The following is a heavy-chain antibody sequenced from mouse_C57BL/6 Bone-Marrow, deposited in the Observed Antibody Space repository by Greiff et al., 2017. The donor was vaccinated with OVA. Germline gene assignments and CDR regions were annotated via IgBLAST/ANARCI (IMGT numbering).Heavy chain of an antibody. D-gene: IGHD3-2*02. V-gene: IGHV1-81*01. CDR2: IYPRSGNT. J-gene: IGHJ3*01. Sequence: QVQLQQSGAELARPGASVKLSCKASGYTFTSYGISWVKQRTGQGLEWIGEIYPRSGNTYYNEKFKGKATLTADKSSSTAYMELRSLTSEDSAVYFCARGGDSSGYLPWFAYWGQGTLVTVSA. CDR3: ARGGDSSGYLPWFAY. CDR1: GYTFTSYG.